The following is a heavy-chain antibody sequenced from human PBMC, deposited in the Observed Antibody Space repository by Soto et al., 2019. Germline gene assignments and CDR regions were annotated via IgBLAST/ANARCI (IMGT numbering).Heavy chain of an antibody. J-gene: IGHJ6*02. Sequence: GGSLRLSCAASGFTFSSYGMHWVPQAPGKGLEWVAVISYDGSNKYYADSVKGRFTISRDNSKNTLYLQMNSLRAEDTAVYYCAKDEYSSSSGYYYGMDVWGQGTTVTVSS. CDR3: AKDEYSSSSGYYYGMDV. D-gene: IGHD6-13*01. CDR2: ISYDGSNK. CDR1: GFTFSSYG. V-gene: IGHV3-30*18.